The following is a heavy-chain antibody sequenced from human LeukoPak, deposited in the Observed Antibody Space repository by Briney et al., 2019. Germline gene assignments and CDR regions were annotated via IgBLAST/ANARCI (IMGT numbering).Heavy chain of an antibody. CDR2: IYYSGTT. Sequence: SETLSLTCTVSGGSISSSSYYWGWIRQPPGKGLEWIARIYYSGTTYYNSSLKSRVAISVDTSKNQFSLKLTSVTAADTAVYFCARVVAVIRAPYFDDWGQGILVTVSS. CDR1: GGSISSSSYY. CDR3: ARVVAVIRAPYFDD. V-gene: IGHV4-39*01. J-gene: IGHJ4*02. D-gene: IGHD2-15*01.